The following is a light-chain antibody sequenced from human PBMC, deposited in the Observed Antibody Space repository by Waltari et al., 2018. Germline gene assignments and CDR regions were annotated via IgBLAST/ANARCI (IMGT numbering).Light chain of an antibody. J-gene: IGKJ4*01. CDR3: QQYDSSVT. CDR1: QDIANY. Sequence: DIQMTQSPSSLSPSVGDRVTITCQASQDIANYLNWYQQKPGKAPKLLIYEESNLETGVPSRFSGSRSGTNFTFTINSLQPEDIATYFCQQYDSSVTFGGGTKVEIK. CDR2: EES. V-gene: IGKV1-33*01.